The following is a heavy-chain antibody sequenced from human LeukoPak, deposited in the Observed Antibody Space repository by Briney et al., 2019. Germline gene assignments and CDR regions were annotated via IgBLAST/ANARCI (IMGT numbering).Heavy chain of an antibody. D-gene: IGHD3-22*01. Sequence: GRSLRLSCAASGFTFSSYGMHWVRQAPGKGLEWVAVISYDGTNKYYADSVEGRFTISRDNSKNTLYLQMNSQRAEDTAVYYCAKEIEITLIVYYHYGMDVWGQGTTVTVSS. J-gene: IGHJ6*02. V-gene: IGHV3-30*18. CDR1: GFTFSSYG. CDR3: AKEIEITLIVYYHYGMDV. CDR2: ISYDGTNK.